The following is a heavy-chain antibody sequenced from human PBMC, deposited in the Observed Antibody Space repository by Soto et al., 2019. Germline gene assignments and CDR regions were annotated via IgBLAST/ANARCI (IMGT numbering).Heavy chain of an antibody. CDR3: ARDSPLVTMVYGMDV. J-gene: IGHJ6*02. CDR2: IIPIFGTA. D-gene: IGHD3-10*01. Sequence: ASVKVSCKASGGTFSSYAISWVRQAPGQGLEWMGGIIPIFGTANYAQKFQGRVTITADESTSTAYMELSSLRSEDTAVYCCARDSPLVTMVYGMDVWGQGTTVTAP. V-gene: IGHV1-69*13. CDR1: GGTFSSYA.